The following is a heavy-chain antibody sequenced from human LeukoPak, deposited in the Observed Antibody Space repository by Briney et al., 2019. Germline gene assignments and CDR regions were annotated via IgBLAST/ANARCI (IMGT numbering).Heavy chain of an antibody. CDR2: IYYTGST. J-gene: IGHJ4*02. CDR3: ARHFIRSGYYLPLFDY. D-gene: IGHD3-22*01. CDR1: GDSISSGTYY. V-gene: IGHV4-39*07. Sequence: SETLSLTCTVSGDSISSGTYYWGWIRQPPGKGLEWIGSIYYTGSTYYNSSLKSRVTMSVDTSKNQFSLKLRSVTAADTAVYYCARHFIRSGYYLPLFDYWGQGTLVTVSS.